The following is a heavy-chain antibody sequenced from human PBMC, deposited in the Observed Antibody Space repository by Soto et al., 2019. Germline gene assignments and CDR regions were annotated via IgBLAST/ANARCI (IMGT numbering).Heavy chain of an antibody. CDR1: GGTFSSYT. CDR3: ARVVVRGVTNWFAP. CDR2: IIPILGIA. V-gene: IGHV1-69*02. J-gene: IGHJ5*02. D-gene: IGHD3-10*01. Sequence: QVQLVQSGAEVKKPGSSVKVSCKASGGTFSSYTISWVRQAPGQGLEWMGRIIPILGIANYAQKFQGRVTXXAXKXXSTAYMELSSLRSEDTAVYYCARVVVRGVTNWFAPWGQGTLVTVSS.